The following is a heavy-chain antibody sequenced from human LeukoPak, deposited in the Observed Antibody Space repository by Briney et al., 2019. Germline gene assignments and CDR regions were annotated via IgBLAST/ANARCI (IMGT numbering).Heavy chain of an antibody. D-gene: IGHD4-17*01. J-gene: IGHJ4*02. CDR3: VRVRHGHSFDY. CDR2: IRNEANSYTT. CDR1: GFTFRNLY. Sequence: GGSLRLSCAASGFTFRNLYMDWVRQAPGKGLEWVGRIRNEANSYTTDYATSVKGRFTISRDDSKNSLFLQMNSLKTEDTAVYYCVRVRHGHSFDYWGQGTLVTVSS. V-gene: IGHV3-72*01.